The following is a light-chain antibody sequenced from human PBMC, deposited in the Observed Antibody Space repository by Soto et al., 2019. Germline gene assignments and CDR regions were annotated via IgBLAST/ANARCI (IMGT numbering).Light chain of an antibody. J-gene: IGKJ4*01. Sequence: DILMTESADSLVVSLGERASINCKSSQSVLYIPTNKNYLAWYQQKPGQPPKLLIYWASTRESGVPDRFSGSGSGTDFTLTISSLQAEDVAVYYCQQYFTTPRLGFGGGTNVEIK. V-gene: IGKV4-1*01. CDR1: QSVLYIPTNKNY. CDR2: WAS. CDR3: QQYFTTPRLG.